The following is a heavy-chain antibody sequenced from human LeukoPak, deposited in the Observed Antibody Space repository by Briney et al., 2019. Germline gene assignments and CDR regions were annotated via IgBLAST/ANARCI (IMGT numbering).Heavy chain of an antibody. J-gene: IGHJ4*02. V-gene: IGHV3-53*01. CDR1: GFTVSSNY. CDR2: IYSGGST. D-gene: IGHD2-15*01. Sequence: GGSLRLSCAASGFTVSSNYMSWVRQAPGKGLEWVSVIYSGGSTDYADSVKGRFTISRDKSKNTLYLQMNSLRAEDTAVYYCARHINARCYGGVAYFDYWGQGTLVTVSS. CDR3: ARHINARCYGGVAYFDY.